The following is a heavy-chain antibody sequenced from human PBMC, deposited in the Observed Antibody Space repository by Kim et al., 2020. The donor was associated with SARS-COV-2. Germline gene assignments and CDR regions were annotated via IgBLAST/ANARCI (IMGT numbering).Heavy chain of an antibody. J-gene: IGHJ4*02. CDR2: IYSSGST. CDR3: ARQIAVAALDY. D-gene: IGHD6-19*01. CDR1: GGSISSGSYY. V-gene: IGHV4-61*02. Sequence: SETLSLTCTVSGGSISSGSYYWSWIRQPAGQGLEWIGRIYSSGSTNYNPSLKSRVTISVDTSKNQFSLKLSSVTAADTAVYYCARQIAVAALDYWGQGTLVTVSS.